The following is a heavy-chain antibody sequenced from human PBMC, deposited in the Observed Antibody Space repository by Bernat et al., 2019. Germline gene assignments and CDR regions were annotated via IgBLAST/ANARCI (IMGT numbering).Heavy chain of an antibody. CDR3: ARLITVGPWRFDS. Sequence: EVQLVETGGDLIQPGGSLRLSCAASGFTVNSNYMTWVRQTPGKGLEWVSIIYTGGTTYYAHTVKGRFTISRDNSKNTLSLQMNSLRAEDTAVYYCARLITVGPWRFDSWGQGTLVTVSS. J-gene: IGHJ4*02. CDR1: GFTVNSNY. CDR2: IYTGGTT. D-gene: IGHD4-23*01. V-gene: IGHV3-53*02.